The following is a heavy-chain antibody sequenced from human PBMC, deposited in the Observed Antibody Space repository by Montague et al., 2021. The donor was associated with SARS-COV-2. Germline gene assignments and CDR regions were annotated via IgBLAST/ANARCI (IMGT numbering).Heavy chain of an antibody. D-gene: IGHD2-8*01. CDR3: ARDQSCTNGVCYTRGFDY. CDR2: ISGSNSYT. Sequence: SLRLSCAASGFTFSDYYMSWIRQAPGKGLEWVSYISGSNSYTNYADSVRGRLTISRDNAKNSLYLQMDSLRAEDTAVYYCARDQSCTNGVCYTRGFDYWGQGTLVTVSS. V-gene: IGHV3-11*05. J-gene: IGHJ4*02. CDR1: GFTFSDYY.